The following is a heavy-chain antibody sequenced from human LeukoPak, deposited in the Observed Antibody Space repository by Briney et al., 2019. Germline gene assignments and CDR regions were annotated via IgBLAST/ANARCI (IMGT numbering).Heavy chain of an antibody. V-gene: IGHV3-48*04. CDR3: ARGCSGGSCPGDY. J-gene: IGHJ4*02. CDR2: ISSSGSTI. D-gene: IGHD2-15*01. Sequence: PGGSLRLSCAASGFTFSSYWMNWVRQAPGKGLEWVSYISSSGSTIYYADSVKGRFTISRDNAKNSLYLQMNSLRAEDTAVYYCARGCSGGSCPGDYWGQGTLVTVSS. CDR1: GFTFSSYW.